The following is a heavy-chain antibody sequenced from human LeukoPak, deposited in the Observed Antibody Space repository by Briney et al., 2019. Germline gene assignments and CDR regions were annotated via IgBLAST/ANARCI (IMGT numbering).Heavy chain of an antibody. CDR1: GFTFSSYA. CDR3: AKDLRAYAVAGAFDY. Sequence: GGSLRLSCAASGFTFSSYAMSWVRQAPGKGLEWVSAISGSGGSTYYADSVKGRFPISRDNSKNTLYLQMNSLRAEDTAVYYCAKDLRAYAVAGAFDYWGQGTLVTVSS. D-gene: IGHD6-19*01. V-gene: IGHV3-23*01. J-gene: IGHJ4*02. CDR2: ISGSGGST.